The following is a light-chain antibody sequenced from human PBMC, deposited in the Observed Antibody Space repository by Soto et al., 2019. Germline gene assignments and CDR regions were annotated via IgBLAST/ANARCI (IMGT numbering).Light chain of an antibody. CDR2: LGS. J-gene: IGKJ1*01. CDR1: QSLLHSNGYNY. V-gene: IGKV2-28*01. CDR3: LQTLETPWT. Sequence: DIVMTQSPLSLPVTPGEPASISCRSSQSLLHSNGYNYLHWFLQKPGQSPQLLIYLGSNRASGVPDRFTGSGSGKHFTLKITRVEAEDVGVYYCLQTLETPWTFGQGTKVEIK.